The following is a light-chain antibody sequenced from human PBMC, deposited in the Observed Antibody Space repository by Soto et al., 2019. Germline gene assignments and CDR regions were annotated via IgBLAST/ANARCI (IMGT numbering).Light chain of an antibody. V-gene: IGLV2-14*01. CDR3: SSYTSSITLV. CDR1: SSDVGGYNF. J-gene: IGLJ2*01. CDR2: EVS. Sequence: QSALTQPASVSGSPGQSITISCTGTSSDVGGYNFVSWYQQHPGKAPKLMIYEVSNRPSGVSNRFSGSKSGNTASLTISGXXXXXXXDYYCSSYTSSITLVFGGGTKLTV.